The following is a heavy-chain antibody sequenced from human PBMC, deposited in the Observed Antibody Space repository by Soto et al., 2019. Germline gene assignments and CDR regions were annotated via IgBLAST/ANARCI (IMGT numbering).Heavy chain of an antibody. Sequence: SETLSLTCTVSGGSISSYYWSWIRQPPGKGLEWIGYIYYSGSTNYNPSLKGRVTISVDTSKDLFSLKLSSVTAADTAIYYCARHKTPYQLLFLDPWGQGTLVTVSS. V-gene: IGHV4-59*08. D-gene: IGHD2-2*01. CDR1: GGSISSYY. CDR3: ARHKTPYQLLFLDP. J-gene: IGHJ5*02. CDR2: IYYSGST.